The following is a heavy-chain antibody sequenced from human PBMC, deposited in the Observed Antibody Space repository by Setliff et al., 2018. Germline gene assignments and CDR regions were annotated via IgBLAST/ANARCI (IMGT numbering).Heavy chain of an antibody. CDR3: ARDLTIAVAGNYYYYGMDV. CDR1: GFTFSRYW. J-gene: IGHJ6*02. D-gene: IGHD6-19*01. CDR2: IKEDGSEK. Sequence: GGSLRLSCVVSGFTFSRYWMSWVRQAPGKGLEWVANIKEDGSEKYYVDSVKGRFTMSRDNAKNSLYLQMNSLRAEDTAVYYCARDLTIAVAGNYYYYGMDVWGQGTTVTVSS. V-gene: IGHV3-7*01.